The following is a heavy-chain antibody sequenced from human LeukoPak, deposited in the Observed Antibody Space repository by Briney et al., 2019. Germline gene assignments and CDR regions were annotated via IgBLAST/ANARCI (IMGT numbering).Heavy chain of an antibody. Sequence: SETLSLTCTVSGGSISNYYWNWIRQPPGKGLEWIGYIYYTGTTNYNPSLKSRVTISVDTSKNQFSLKLSSVTAADTAVYYCARHSSSSDGMDVWGQGTTVTVSS. D-gene: IGHD6-13*01. J-gene: IGHJ6*02. CDR2: IYYTGTT. V-gene: IGHV4-59*08. CDR3: ARHSSSSDGMDV. CDR1: GGSISNYY.